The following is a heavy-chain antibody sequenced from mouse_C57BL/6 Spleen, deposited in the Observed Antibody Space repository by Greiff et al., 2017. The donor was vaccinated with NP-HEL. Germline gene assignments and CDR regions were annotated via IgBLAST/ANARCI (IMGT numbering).Heavy chain of an antibody. J-gene: IGHJ4*01. Sequence: VMLVESGPGLVQPSQSLSITCTVSGFSLTSYGVHWVRQSPGKGLEWLGVIWSGGSTDYNAAFISRLSISKDNSKSQVFFKMNSLQADDTAIYYCARKNDYDGDYYAMDYWGQGTSVTVSS. CDR3: ARKNDYDGDYYAMDY. CDR1: GFSLTSYG. D-gene: IGHD2-4*01. CDR2: IWSGGST. V-gene: IGHV2-2*01.